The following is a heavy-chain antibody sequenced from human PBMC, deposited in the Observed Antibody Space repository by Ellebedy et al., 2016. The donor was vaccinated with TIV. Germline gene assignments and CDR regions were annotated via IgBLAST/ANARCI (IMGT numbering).Heavy chain of an antibody. Sequence: SETLSLTXAVYGGSFSGYYWSWIRQPPGKGLEWIGEINHSGSTNYNPSLKSRVTISVDTSKNQFSLTLSSVTAADTAVYYCARGSAGGWQKFDYWGQGTLVTVSS. CDR1: GGSFSGYY. D-gene: IGHD6-19*01. V-gene: IGHV4-34*01. CDR2: INHSGST. CDR3: ARGSAGGWQKFDY. J-gene: IGHJ4*02.